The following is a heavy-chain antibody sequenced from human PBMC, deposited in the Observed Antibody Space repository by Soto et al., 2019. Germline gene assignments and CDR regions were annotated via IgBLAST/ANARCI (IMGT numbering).Heavy chain of an antibody. CDR1: GFTFSSYA. CDR3: ARISMAYIVVAGRGGHSHFDY. Sequence: EVQVLECGGGLVQPGGSLRVSCAASGFTFSSYAMSWVSQAPGKGMEWVSGISGSGVKTYSSDSVKGRITISRDNSKNVLQLQMNSLRADDTALYYCARISMAYIVVAGRGGHSHFDYWGRGTLVPVSS. CDR2: ISGSGVKT. J-gene: IGHJ4*02. V-gene: IGHV3-23*01. D-gene: IGHD6-19*01.